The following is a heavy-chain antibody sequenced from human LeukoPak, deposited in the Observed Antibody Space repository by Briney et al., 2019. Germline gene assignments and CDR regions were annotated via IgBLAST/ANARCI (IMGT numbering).Heavy chain of an antibody. CDR1: GFTFRSYW. Sequence: GGSLRLSCAASGFTFRSYWMSWVRQAPGKGLEWVANIKQDGSEKNYVDSVKGRFTISRDNAKNSLCLQMNSLRAEDTAVYYCARGQWLPTDAFDIWGQGTMVTVSS. CDR2: IKQDGSEK. V-gene: IGHV3-7*01. CDR3: ARGQWLPTDAFDI. D-gene: IGHD6-19*01. J-gene: IGHJ3*02.